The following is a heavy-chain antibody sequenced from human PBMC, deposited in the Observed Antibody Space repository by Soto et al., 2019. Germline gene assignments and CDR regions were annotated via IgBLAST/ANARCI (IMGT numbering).Heavy chain of an antibody. J-gene: IGHJ4*02. D-gene: IGHD3-22*01. CDR3: ATDLAALSSGYYYAYFDY. V-gene: IGHV1-24*01. CDR2: FDPEDGET. CDR1: GFTLTELS. Sequence: GASVKVSCKVSGFTLTELSMHWVRQAPGKGLEWMGGFDPEDGETIYAQKFQGRVTMTEDTSTDTAYMELSSLRSEDTAVYYCATDLAALSSGYYYAYFDYWGQGTLVTVSS.